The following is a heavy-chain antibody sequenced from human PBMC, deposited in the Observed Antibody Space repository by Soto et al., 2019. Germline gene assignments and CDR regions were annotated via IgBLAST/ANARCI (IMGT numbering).Heavy chain of an antibody. CDR1: GGSISSYY. J-gene: IGHJ6*02. Sequence: PSETLSLTCTVSGGSISSYYWSWIRQPPGKGLEWIGYIYYSGSTNYNPSLKSRVTISVDTSKNQFSLKLSSVTAADTAVYYCARGLVGSTSYYYYGMDVWGQGTTVTVSS. CDR3: ARGLVGSTSYYYYGMDV. D-gene: IGHD1-26*01. V-gene: IGHV4-59*01. CDR2: IYYSGST.